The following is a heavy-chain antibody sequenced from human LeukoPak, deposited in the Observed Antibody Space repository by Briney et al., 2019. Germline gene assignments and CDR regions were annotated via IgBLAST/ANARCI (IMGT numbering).Heavy chain of an antibody. V-gene: IGHV4-59*01. J-gene: IGHJ4*02. Sequence: SETLSPTCTVSGGSISSYYWSWVRQPPGKGLEWIGYIYYSGSTNYNPSLKGRVTISVDTSKNQFSLKLSSVTAADTAVYYCASLVHSSGYPFDYWGQGTLVTVSS. CDR3: ASLVHSSGYPFDY. CDR1: GGSISSYY. CDR2: IYYSGST. D-gene: IGHD3-22*01.